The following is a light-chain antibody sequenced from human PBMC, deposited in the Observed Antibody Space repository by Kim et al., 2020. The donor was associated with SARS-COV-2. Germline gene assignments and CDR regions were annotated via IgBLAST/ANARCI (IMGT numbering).Light chain of an antibody. CDR3: QQRSNWPL. CDR1: QSVSRS. Sequence: SLSPGERATLSCRAGQSVSRSLAWYQQKPGQAPRLLIYDASNRATGIPARFSGSGSGTDFTLTISSLEPEDFAVYYCQQRSNWPLFGGGTKVDIK. J-gene: IGKJ4*01. CDR2: DAS. V-gene: IGKV3-11*01.